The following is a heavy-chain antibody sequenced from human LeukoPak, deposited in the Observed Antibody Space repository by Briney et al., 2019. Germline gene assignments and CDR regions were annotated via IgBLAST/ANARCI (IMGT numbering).Heavy chain of an antibody. J-gene: IGHJ6*02. D-gene: IGHD6-19*01. V-gene: IGHV3-30-3*01. CDR3: ARGQVYSSGWYPIYYYFGMDV. Sequence: PGGSLRLSCAASGFTFSSYAMHWVRQAPGKGLEWVAVISYDGSNKYYADSVKGRFTISRDNSKNTLYLQMNSLRAEDTAVYYCARGQVYSSGWYPIYYYFGMDVVGPRDHGHRLL. CDR2: ISYDGSNK. CDR1: GFTFSSYA.